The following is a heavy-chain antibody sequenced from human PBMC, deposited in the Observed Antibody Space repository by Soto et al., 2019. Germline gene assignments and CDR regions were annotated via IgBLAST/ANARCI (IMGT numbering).Heavy chain of an antibody. Sequence: EVQLVESGGGLIQRGGSLRLSCAASGFTFGHYSINWVRQAPGKGPEWVTYISSSNRTIYYADSVKGRFIITRDKAKKSLYIQMTSLRVEEPAVYYCAREGGRNLQRGMDVWGQGTTVTVSS. CDR2: ISSSNRTI. CDR1: GFTFGHYS. D-gene: IGHD3-16*01. V-gene: IGHV3-48*01. J-gene: IGHJ6*02. CDR3: AREGGRNLQRGMDV.